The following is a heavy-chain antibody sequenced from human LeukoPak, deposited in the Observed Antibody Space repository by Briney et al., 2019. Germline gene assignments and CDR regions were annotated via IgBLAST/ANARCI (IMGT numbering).Heavy chain of an antibody. V-gene: IGHV1-18*01. CDR2: ISAYNGNT. J-gene: IGHJ4*02. CDR3: ARDEGSGWIRQDY. CDR1: GYTFLSYG. D-gene: IGHD6-19*01. Sequence: GASVKVSCRASGYTFLSYGISWVRQAPGQGLEWMGWISAYNGNTYYAQKFQGRVTMTTDTSTSTAYMELRSLRSDDTAVYYCARDEGSGWIRQDYWGQGTLVTVSS.